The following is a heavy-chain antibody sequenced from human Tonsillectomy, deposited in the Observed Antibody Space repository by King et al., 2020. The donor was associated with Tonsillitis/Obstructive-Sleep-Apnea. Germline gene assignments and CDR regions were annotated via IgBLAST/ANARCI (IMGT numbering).Heavy chain of an antibody. CDR2: IWYDGSNK. J-gene: IGHJ6*02. CDR3: ARTYCGGDCYSDPYYYYYGMDV. Sequence: VQLVESGGDVVQPGRSLRLSCAASGFIFSTYGMHWVRQAPGKGLEWVAVIWYDGSNKYYGDSVKGRFTISRDNSKNTLYLQMNSLRAEDTAVYYCARTYCGGDCYSDPYYYYYGMDVWGQGTTVTVPS. CDR1: GFIFSTYG. V-gene: IGHV3-33*01. D-gene: IGHD2-21*02.